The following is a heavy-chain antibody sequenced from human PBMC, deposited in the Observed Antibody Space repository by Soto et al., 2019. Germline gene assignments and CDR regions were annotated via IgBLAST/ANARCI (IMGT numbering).Heavy chain of an antibody. J-gene: IGHJ6*02. CDR3: TRVLLTTVGNYYYYGMDV. CDR1: GFTFGDYA. D-gene: IGHD4-17*01. CDR2: IRSKAYGGTT. Sequence: GGSLRLSCTASGFTFGDYAMSWVRQAPGKGLEWVGFIRSKAYGGTTEYAASVKGRFTISRDDSKSIAYLQMNSLKTEDTAVYYCTRVLLTTVGNYYYYGMDVWGQGTTVTVS. V-gene: IGHV3-49*04.